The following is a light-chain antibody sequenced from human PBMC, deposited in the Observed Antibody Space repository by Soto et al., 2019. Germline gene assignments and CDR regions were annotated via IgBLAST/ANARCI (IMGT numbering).Light chain of an antibody. J-gene: IGKJ1*01. Sequence: DIQMTQSPSTLSASVGDRVTITCRASQSISSWLAWYQQKPGKAPKLLIYKASSLESGVPSRCSGSGSGTDFTLTISSLQPDDFATYHCQQYNSYFSTFGQGTKVEIK. CDR3: QQYNSYFST. CDR1: QSISSW. V-gene: IGKV1-5*03. CDR2: KAS.